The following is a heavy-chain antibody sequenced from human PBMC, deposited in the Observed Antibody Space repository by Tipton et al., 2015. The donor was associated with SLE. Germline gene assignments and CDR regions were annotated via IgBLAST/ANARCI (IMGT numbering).Heavy chain of an antibody. CDR3: ARGRIVLPRDWGWFVP. CDR2: INHAGST. J-gene: IGHJ5*02. Sequence: TLSLTCAVHDGAFSGYYWSWIRQPPGKGLERIGEINHAGSTNYNPSLNSRVTVSVETSKKQFSLNLSSVTAADTAVYYCARGRIVLPRDWGWFVPWGKGILVTVSS. D-gene: IGHD3/OR15-3a*01. V-gene: IGHV4-34*01. CDR1: DGAFSGYY.